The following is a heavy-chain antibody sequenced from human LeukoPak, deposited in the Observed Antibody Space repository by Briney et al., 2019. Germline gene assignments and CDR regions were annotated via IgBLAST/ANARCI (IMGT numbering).Heavy chain of an antibody. Sequence: GGSLRLSCAASGFTFSSYWMSWVRQAPGKGLEWVANINQDGSEKYYVDSVKGRFTISRDNAKNSLYLQVNSLRAEDTAVYYCAKVEYYYDSTHAFDIWGQGTMVTVSS. D-gene: IGHD3-22*01. V-gene: IGHV3-7*01. CDR3: AKVEYYYDSTHAFDI. CDR1: GFTFSSYW. J-gene: IGHJ3*02. CDR2: INQDGSEK.